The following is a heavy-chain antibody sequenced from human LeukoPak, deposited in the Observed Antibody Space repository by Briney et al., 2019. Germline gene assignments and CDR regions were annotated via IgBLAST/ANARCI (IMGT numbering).Heavy chain of an antibody. D-gene: IGHD3-10*01. CDR2: ISSSSSYI. V-gene: IGHV3-21*01. Sequence: GGSLRLSCAASGFTFSSYSMNWVRQAPGKGLEWVSSISSSSSYIYYADSVKGRFTISRDNAKNSLYLQMNSLRAEDTAVYYCARDGYTQNMVRGVIVGYYFDYWGQGTLVTVSS. CDR1: GFTFSSYS. CDR3: ARDGYTQNMVRGVIVGYYFDY. J-gene: IGHJ4*02.